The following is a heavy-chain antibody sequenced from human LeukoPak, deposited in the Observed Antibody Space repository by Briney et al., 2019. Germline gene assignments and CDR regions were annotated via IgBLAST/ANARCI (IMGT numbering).Heavy chain of an antibody. D-gene: IGHD3-16*01. CDR2: INPNSGDT. J-gene: IGHJ4*02. Sequence: GASVQVSCKASGYTFTRHFFHWVRQAPGQGLEWMGWINPNSGDTNFAQKFQGRVTLTRDTSISTVYMELTSLRSDDTAVYYCMRGGGSGWFDYWGQGTLVSVSS. V-gene: IGHV1-2*02. CDR3: MRGGGSGWFDY. CDR1: GYTFTRHF.